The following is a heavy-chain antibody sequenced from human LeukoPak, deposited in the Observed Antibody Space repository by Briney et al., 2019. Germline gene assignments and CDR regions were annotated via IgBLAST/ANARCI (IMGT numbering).Heavy chain of an antibody. Sequence: PGGSLRLSCAASGFSFSDYYMSWIRQAPGKGLECVSYISSGGSPIYYADSVQGRFTISRDNAKNSLYLQMNSLRAEDTAVYYCARDDLRGMDVWGQGTTVTVSS. D-gene: IGHD4-17*01. J-gene: IGHJ6*02. V-gene: IGHV3-11*04. CDR1: GFSFSDYY. CDR3: ARDDLRGMDV. CDR2: ISSGGSPI.